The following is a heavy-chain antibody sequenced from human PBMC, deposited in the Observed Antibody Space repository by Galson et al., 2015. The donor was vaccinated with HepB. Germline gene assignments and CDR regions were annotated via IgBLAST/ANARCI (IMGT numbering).Heavy chain of an antibody. Sequence: SLRLSCAASGFTVSSNYMSWVRQAPGKGLEWVSVIYSGGSTYYADSVKGRFTISRDNSKNTLYLQMNSLRAEDTAVYYCARDGVAVADGMDVWGQGTTVTVSS. CDR3: ARDGVAVADGMDV. D-gene: IGHD6-19*01. J-gene: IGHJ6*02. CDR1: GFTVSSNY. V-gene: IGHV3-66*02. CDR2: IYSGGST.